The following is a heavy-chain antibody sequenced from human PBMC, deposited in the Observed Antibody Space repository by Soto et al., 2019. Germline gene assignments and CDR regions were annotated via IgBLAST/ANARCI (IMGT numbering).Heavy chain of an antibody. CDR3: AKDCRVGSSRKYGMDV. D-gene: IGHD6-13*01. CDR2: SRDKAQGYST. J-gene: IGHJ6*02. V-gene: IGHV3-72*01. Sequence: GESLKISCAGSGFTLSDHYIDWVRQAPGKGLEWVGRSRDKAQGYSTAYAASVKGRFTTSRDESKNSVYLQMNSLKTEDTAVYYCAKDCRVGSSRKYGMDVWGQGTTVTVSS. CDR1: GFTLSDHY.